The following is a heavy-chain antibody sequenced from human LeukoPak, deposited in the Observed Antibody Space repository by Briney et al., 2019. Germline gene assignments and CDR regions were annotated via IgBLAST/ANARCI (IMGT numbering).Heavy chain of an antibody. D-gene: IGHD2-2*01. J-gene: IGHJ6*02. CDR1: GGSFSGYY. V-gene: IGHV4-34*01. CDR3: ARVHYRGYCSSTSCYAYYYYGMDV. CDR2: INHSGST. Sequence: SETLSLTCAVYGGSFSGYYWSWIRQPPGKGLEWIGEINHSGSTNYNPSLESRVTVSVDTSKNQFSLKLSSVTAADTAVYYCARVHYRGYCSSTSCYAYYYYGMDVWGQGTTVTVSS.